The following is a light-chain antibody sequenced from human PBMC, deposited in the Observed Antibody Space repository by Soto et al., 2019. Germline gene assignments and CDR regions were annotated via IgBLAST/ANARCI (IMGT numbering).Light chain of an antibody. Sequence: EIVMTQSPATLSVSPVERANLCFISSQTIGGNLACYQPTPGQPPRLLIYAASTRATDIPARFTGSGSVTEFTLTISRLQSEDFAVFYCQQYNNWPPTWTCGQGTKVDI. V-gene: IGKV3-15*01. CDR3: QQYNNWPPTWT. CDR2: AAS. CDR1: QTIGGN. J-gene: IGKJ1*01.